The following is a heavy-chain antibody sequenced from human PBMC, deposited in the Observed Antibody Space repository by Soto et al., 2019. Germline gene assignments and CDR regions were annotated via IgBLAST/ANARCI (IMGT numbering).Heavy chain of an antibody. CDR2: ISGSGGST. D-gene: IGHD3-22*01. CDR3: AKDARTYYYDSSGYCFDY. J-gene: IGHJ4*02. CDR1: GFTFSSYA. Sequence: PGGSLRLSCAASGFTFSSYAMSWVRQAPGKGLEWVSAISGSGGSTYYADSVKGRFTISRDNSKNTLYLQMNSLRAEDTAVYYCAKDARTYYYDSSGYCFDYWGQGTLVTVSS. V-gene: IGHV3-23*01.